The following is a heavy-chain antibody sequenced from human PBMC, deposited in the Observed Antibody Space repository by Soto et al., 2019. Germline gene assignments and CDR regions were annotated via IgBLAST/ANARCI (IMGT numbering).Heavy chain of an antibody. J-gene: IGHJ4*02. CDR2: IYYSGST. D-gene: IGHD2-2*01. Sequence: QVQLQESGPGLVKPSQTLSLTCTVSGGSISSGGYYWSWIRQHPGKGLEWIGYIYYSGSTYYNPSHKSRFTISVDTSKNQFSLKLSSVTAADTAVYYCARGRSSTSPYPIGYWGQGTLVTVSS. CDR3: ARGRSSTSPYPIGY. V-gene: IGHV4-31*03. CDR1: GGSISSGGYY.